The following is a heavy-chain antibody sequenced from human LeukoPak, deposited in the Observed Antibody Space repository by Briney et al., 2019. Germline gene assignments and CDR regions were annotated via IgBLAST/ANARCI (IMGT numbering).Heavy chain of an antibody. CDR3: ARGKDIVVVPAANFDY. J-gene: IGHJ4*02. CDR1: DVSINSDTYY. D-gene: IGHD2-2*01. V-gene: IGHV4-39*07. CDR2: INHSGST. Sequence: KPSETLSLTCSVSDVSINSDTYYWSWIRQPPGKGLEWIGEINHSGSTNYNPSLKSRDTISVDTSKNQFSLKLSSVTAADTAVYYCARGKDIVVVPAANFDYWGQGTLVTVSS.